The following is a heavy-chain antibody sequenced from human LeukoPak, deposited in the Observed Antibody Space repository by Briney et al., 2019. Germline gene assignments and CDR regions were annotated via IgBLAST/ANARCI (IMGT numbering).Heavy chain of an antibody. CDR1: GGSISSYY. CDR2: IYYSGST. CDR3: ARAGGSYFHSFDY. V-gene: IGHV4-59*08. J-gene: IGHJ4*02. D-gene: IGHD1-26*01. Sequence: SETLSLTCTVSGGSISSYYWSWIRQPPGKGLEWIGYIYYSGSTNYNPSVKSRVTISVDTSKNQFSLKLSSVTAADTAVYYCARAGGSYFHSFDYWGQETLVTVSS.